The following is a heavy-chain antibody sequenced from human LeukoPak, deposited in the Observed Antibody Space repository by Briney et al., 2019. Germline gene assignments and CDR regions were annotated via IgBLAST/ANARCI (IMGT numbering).Heavy chain of an antibody. CDR2: IYPGDSDT. Sequence: GESLKISCKGSGYSFTSYWIGWGRPMPGEGLEWMGIIYPGDSDTRYSPSFQGQVTISADKSISTAYLQWSSLKASDTAMYYCARHSDDYGDYVGDDAFDIWGQGTMVTVSS. J-gene: IGHJ3*02. D-gene: IGHD4-17*01. CDR1: GYSFTSYW. CDR3: ARHSDDYGDYVGDDAFDI. V-gene: IGHV5-51*01.